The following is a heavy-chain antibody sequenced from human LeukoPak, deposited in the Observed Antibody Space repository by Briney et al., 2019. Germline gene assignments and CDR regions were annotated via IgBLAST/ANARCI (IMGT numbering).Heavy chain of an antibody. Sequence: SETLSLTCTVSGDSMSSNYYYWGWIRQPPGKGLEWIGTVYFTGSPYYNPSLKSRVTISVDTSETQFSLTLSSVTAADTAGYFCARHLVVAATTSYYYYMDVWGKGTTVTVSS. V-gene: IGHV4-39*01. CDR3: ARHLVVAATTSYYYYMDV. D-gene: IGHD2-15*01. J-gene: IGHJ6*03. CDR1: GDSMSSNYYY. CDR2: VYFTGSP.